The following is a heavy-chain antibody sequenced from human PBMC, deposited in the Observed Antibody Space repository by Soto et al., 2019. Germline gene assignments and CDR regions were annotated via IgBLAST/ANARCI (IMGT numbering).Heavy chain of an antibody. D-gene: IGHD3-22*01. Sequence: GGSLRLSCAASGFTLSNAWINWVRQAPGKGLEWVGRIKSKTDGGTPDYAAPVKGRFAISRDDSKNMVYLQMNSLKTEDTGIYYCTTDSYSSIIVVRFDYWCHGTLVTVSS. CDR2: IKSKTDGGTP. J-gene: IGHJ4*03. CDR1: GFTLSNAW. CDR3: TTDSYSSIIVVRFDY. V-gene: IGHV3-15*07.